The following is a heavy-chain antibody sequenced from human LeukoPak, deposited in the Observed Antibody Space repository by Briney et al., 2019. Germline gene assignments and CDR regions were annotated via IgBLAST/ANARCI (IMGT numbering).Heavy chain of an antibody. CDR3: ARDYPLSIVVVPAAKDKGKNWFDP. CDR2: INPNSGGT. CDR1: GYTFTGYY. V-gene: IGHV1-2*02. Sequence: ASVTVSCKASGYTFTGYYMHWVRQAPGQGLEWMGWINPNSGGTNYAQKFQGRVTMTRDTSISTAYMELSRLRSDDTAVYYCARDYPLSIVVVPAAKDKGKNWFDPWGQGTLVTVSS. J-gene: IGHJ5*02. D-gene: IGHD2-2*01.